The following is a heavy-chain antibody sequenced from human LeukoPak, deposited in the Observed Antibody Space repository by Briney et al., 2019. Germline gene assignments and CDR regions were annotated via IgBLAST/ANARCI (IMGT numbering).Heavy chain of an antibody. V-gene: IGHV3-21*01. Sequence: GGSLRLSCAASGLTFSNYGMSWVRQAPGKGLEWVSVISGNGGNTYYADSVKGRFTISRDNAKNSLYLQMNSLRAEDTAVYYCAREDVSGYGDYGGHYYYYMDVWGKGTTVTVSS. D-gene: IGHD4-17*01. J-gene: IGHJ6*03. CDR3: AREDVSGYGDYGGHYYYYMDV. CDR1: GLTFSNYG. CDR2: ISGNGGNT.